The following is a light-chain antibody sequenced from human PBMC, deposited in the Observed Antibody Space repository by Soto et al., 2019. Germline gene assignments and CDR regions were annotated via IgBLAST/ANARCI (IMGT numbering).Light chain of an antibody. CDR1: QGISSY. CDR2: PAS. J-gene: IGKJ1*01. CDR3: QQYYSYPLT. Sequence: AIRMTQSPSSLSASTGDRVTITCRASQGISSYLAWYQQKPGKAPKLLIYPASTLQSGVPSRFSGSGSGTDFTLTISCLQSEDFATYYCQQYYSYPLTFGQGTKVEIK. V-gene: IGKV1-8*01.